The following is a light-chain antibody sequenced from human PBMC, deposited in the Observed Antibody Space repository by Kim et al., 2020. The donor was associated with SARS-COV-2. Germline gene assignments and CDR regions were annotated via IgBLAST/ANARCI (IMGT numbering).Light chain of an antibody. CDR1: SYNIASNT. V-gene: IGLV1-44*01. J-gene: IGLJ3*02. Sequence: TVTCSGSSYNIASNTVNWYQQCPGQVPQLLIDSDGRRPSGIPDRVSCSKSGTSATLAISRVESEDEADYYCATWDGSLDVSVFGGGTQVTVL. CDR3: ATWDGSLDVSV. CDR2: SDG.